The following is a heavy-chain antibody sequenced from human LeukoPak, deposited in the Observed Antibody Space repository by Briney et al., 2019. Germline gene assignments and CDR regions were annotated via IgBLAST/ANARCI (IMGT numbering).Heavy chain of an antibody. CDR3: ARSISLLSYYMAV. CDR1: GASVTTHY. CDR2: FYYSGST. V-gene: IGHV4-59*08. J-gene: IGHJ6*03. Sequence: SETLSLTSTVSGASVTTHYWSWIRQPPGKGLEWIGSFYYSGSTNYSPSLNSRVTISLDTSKNQFSLRLSSVTAADTAVYFCARSISLLSYYMAVWGNGTTVIVSS. D-gene: IGHD3-16*02.